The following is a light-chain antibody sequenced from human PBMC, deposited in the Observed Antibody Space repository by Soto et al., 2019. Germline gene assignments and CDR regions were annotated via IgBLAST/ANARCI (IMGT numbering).Light chain of an antibody. CDR1: SGDVGGYNY. J-gene: IGLJ2*01. CDR2: DVT. V-gene: IGLV2-11*01. CDR3: CLYAGDYTVV. Sequence: QSALTQPRSVSGSPGQSVAISCAGTSGDVGGYNYVSWYQHHPGKAPKLIIYDVTQRQSGVPDRFSGSKSGSTASLTISGLQAEDEADYYCCLYAGDYTVVFGGGTKVTVL.